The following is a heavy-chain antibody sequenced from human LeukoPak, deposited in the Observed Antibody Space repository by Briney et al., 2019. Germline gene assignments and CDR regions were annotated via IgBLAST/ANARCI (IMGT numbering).Heavy chain of an antibody. J-gene: IGHJ6*03. D-gene: IGHD3-3*01. Sequence: PGGSLRLSCAASGFTFSSYGMHWVRQAPGKGLEWVAFIRYDGSNKYYADSVKGRFTISRDNSKNTLYLQMNSLRAEDTAVYYCAKDTGFFGVVIGYYYYMDVWGKGTTVTVSS. CDR3: AKDTGFFGVVIGYYYYMDV. CDR2: IRYDGSNK. CDR1: GFTFSSYG. V-gene: IGHV3-30*02.